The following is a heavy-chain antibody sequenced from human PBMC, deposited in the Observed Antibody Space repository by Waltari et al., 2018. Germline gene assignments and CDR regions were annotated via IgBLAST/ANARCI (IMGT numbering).Heavy chain of an antibody. J-gene: IGHJ1*01. D-gene: IGHD3-22*01. CDR2: RAFDGNNK. V-gene: IGHV3-30-3*01. CDR1: GFDFGSSA. Sequence: QVQLVESGGGVVQPGRSLRLSCAASGFDFGSSAMHWVRQAPGKGLEWVAFRAFDGNNKSFGDSVRGRFSISRDNSKNTLFLDLNSLRVEDTAVYYCARVSRPHYDNSGAYYEYWGQGTLVTVSS. CDR3: ARVSRPHYDNSGAYYEY.